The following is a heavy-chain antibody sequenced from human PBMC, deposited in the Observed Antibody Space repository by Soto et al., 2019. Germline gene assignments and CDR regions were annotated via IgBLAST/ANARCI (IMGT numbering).Heavy chain of an antibody. Sequence: GGSLRLSCAASGFIFITYEMNWVRQAPGKGLEWVSYIGRSGSPIYYADSVKGRFTISRDNAKNSLYLQMNSLRAEDTAVYYCVRDFDFWGQGTLVTVSS. J-gene: IGHJ4*02. D-gene: IGHD4-17*01. V-gene: IGHV3-48*03. CDR1: GFIFITYE. CDR3: VRDFDF. CDR2: IGRSGSPI.